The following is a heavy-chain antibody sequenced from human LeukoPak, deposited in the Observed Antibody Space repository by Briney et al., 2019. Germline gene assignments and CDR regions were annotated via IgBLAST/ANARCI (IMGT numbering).Heavy chain of an antibody. CDR1: GFTFSSYS. Sequence: QPGGSLRLSCAASGFTFSSYSMYWVRQAPGKGLEWVAVMSYDGSKEYYADSVKGRFTISRDNSKNTLYLQMNSLRPEDTAVYYCARDGYFDYWGQGNLVTVSS. V-gene: IGHV3-30-3*01. CDR3: ARDGYFDY. CDR2: MSYDGSKE. J-gene: IGHJ4*02.